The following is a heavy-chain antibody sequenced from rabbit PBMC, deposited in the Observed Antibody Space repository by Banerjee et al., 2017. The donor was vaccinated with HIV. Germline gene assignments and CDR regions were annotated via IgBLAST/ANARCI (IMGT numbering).Heavy chain of an antibody. V-gene: IGHV1S7*01. CDR1: GFDFSSYS. CDR3: VRETETYADYAGYGYYFDL. J-gene: IGHJ4*01. D-gene: IGHD6-1*01. CDR2: IDPVFGST. Sequence: QLKESGGGLVQPGGSLKLSCKASGFDFSSYSMQWVRQAPGKGLEWIGYIDPVFGSTYYANWVNGRFTISSHNAQSTLYLQLNSLTAADTATYFSVRETETYADYAGYGYYFDLWGPGTLVTVS.